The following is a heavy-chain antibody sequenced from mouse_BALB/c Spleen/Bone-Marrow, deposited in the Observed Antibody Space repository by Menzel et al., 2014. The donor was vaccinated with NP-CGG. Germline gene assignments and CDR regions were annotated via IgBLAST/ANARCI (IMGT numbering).Heavy chain of an antibody. Sequence: VQLQQSGAELVKPGASVKISCKASGYTFTDYNMDWVKQSHGKGLEWIGDINPNYDSTSYNQKFKGKATLTVDKSSSTAYMELRSLTSEDTAVYYCARGQSLPDWYFDVWGAGTTVTVSS. CDR3: ARGQSLPDWYFDV. V-gene: IGHV1-18*01. J-gene: IGHJ1*01. CDR1: GYTFTDYN. D-gene: IGHD2-5*01. CDR2: INPNYDST.